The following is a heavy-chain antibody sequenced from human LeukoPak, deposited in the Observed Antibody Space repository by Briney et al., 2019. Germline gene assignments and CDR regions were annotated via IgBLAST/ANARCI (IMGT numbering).Heavy chain of an antibody. D-gene: IGHD2-2*01. V-gene: IGHV3-23*01. CDR2: ISGSGGST. Sequence: GGSLRLSCAASGFTFSSYAMSWVRQAPGKGLEWVSAISGSGGSTYYADSVKGRFTISRGNSKNTLYLQMNSLRAEDTAVYYCAKLSRRVEPAAIDGSDYWGQGTLVTVSS. CDR3: AKLSRRVEPAAIDGSDY. CDR1: GFTFSSYA. J-gene: IGHJ4*02.